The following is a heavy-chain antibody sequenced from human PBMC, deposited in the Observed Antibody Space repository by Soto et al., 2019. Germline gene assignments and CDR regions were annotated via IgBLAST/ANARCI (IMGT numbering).Heavy chain of an antibody. CDR3: AHRPRGSSSSVGWFDP. J-gene: IGHJ5*02. CDR2: IYWNDDK. D-gene: IGHD6-6*01. Sequence: QITLKESGPTLVKPTQTLTLTCTFSGFSLSTSGVGVGWIRQPPGKALEWLALIYWNDDKRYSPSLKSRLTITKDISKNQVVFTMTHMDPVHTATYYCAHRPRGSSSSVGWFDPWGQGTLVTVSS. CDR1: GFSLSTSGVG. V-gene: IGHV2-5*01.